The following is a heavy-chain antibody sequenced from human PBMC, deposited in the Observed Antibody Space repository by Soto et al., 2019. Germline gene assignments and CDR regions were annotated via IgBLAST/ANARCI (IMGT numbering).Heavy chain of an antibody. CDR1: GFTFDDYA. Sequence: GGSLRLSCAASGFTFDDYAMHWVRQAPGKGLEWVSGISWNSGSIGYADSVKGRFTISRDNAKNSLYLQMNSLRAEDTALYYCAKGNSGYYDSSGNHLKRFDYRGKGPLVTVSS. J-gene: IGHJ4*02. D-gene: IGHD3-22*01. V-gene: IGHV3-9*01. CDR2: ISWNSGSI. CDR3: AKGNSGYYDSSGNHLKRFDY.